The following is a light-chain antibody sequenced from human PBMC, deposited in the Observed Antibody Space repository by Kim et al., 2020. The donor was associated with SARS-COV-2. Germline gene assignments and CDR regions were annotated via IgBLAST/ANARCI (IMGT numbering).Light chain of an antibody. CDR3: ATWDDSLNGPV. Sequence: GQRVTISCSGSTSDIGTNYVYWYPQLPGTAPKLLISRNNQRPSGVPDRFSVSKSGTSASLAISGLRSDDEADYYCATWDDSLNGPVFGGGTQLTVL. CDR2: RNN. V-gene: IGLV1-47*01. CDR1: TSDIGTNY. J-gene: IGLJ7*01.